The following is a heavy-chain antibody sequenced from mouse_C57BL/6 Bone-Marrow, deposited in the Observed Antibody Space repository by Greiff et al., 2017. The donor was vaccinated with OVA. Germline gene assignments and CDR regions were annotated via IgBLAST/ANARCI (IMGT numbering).Heavy chain of an antibody. D-gene: IGHD1-1*01. V-gene: IGHV3-6*01. J-gene: IGHJ2*01. Sequence: EVHLVESGPGLVKPSQSLSLTCSVTGYSITSGYYWNWIRQFPGNKLEWMGYISYDGSNNYNPSLKNRISITRDTSKNQFFLKLNSVTTEDTATYYCARDRFYGSSYEGYWGQGTTLTVSS. CDR1: GYSITSGYY. CDR3: ARDRFYGSSYEGY. CDR2: ISYDGSN.